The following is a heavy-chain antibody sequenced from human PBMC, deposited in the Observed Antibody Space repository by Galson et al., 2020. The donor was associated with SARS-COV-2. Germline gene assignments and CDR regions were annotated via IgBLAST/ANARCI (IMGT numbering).Heavy chain of an antibody. CDR3: ARDPAPLYGDNYYYGMDV. CDR1: DGPMSSYY. V-gene: IGHV4-59*01. CDR2: MSYSGSA. D-gene: IGHD4-17*01. Sequence: QTLSLTCSVSDGPMSSYYWSWIRQPPGKGLEWIGYMSYSGSANYNPSLRSRVTISVDLSKNQFSLKVTSVTAADTAVYYCARDPAPLYGDNYYYGMDVWGRGTTVTVSS. J-gene: IGHJ6*02.